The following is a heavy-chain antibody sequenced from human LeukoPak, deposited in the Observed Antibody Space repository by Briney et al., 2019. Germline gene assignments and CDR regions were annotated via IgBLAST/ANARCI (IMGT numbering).Heavy chain of an antibody. Sequence: SGTLSLTCAVSGGSISSSNWWSWVRQSPGKGLEWIGEIYHSGSTNYNPSLKSRVTISVDKSKNQFSLKLSSVTAADTAVYYCARQGAYSSAIGMGYWGQGTLVTVSS. V-gene: IGHV4-4*02. J-gene: IGHJ4*02. D-gene: IGHD6-19*01. CDR2: IYHSGST. CDR3: ARQGAYSSAIGMGY. CDR1: GGSISSSNW.